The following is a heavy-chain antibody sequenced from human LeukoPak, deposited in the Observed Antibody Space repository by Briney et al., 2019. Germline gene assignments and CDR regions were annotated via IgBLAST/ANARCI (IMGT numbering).Heavy chain of an antibody. Sequence: GRSLRLSCAASGFTFSSYAMHWVRQAPGKGLEWVAVISYDGSNKYYADSVKGRFTISRDNSKNTLYLQMNSLRAEDTAVYYCAKPGRGVAATWVDYWGQGTLVTVSS. D-gene: IGHD2-15*01. CDR1: GFTFSSYA. J-gene: IGHJ4*02. CDR3: AKPGRGVAATWVDY. CDR2: ISYDGSNK. V-gene: IGHV3-30*04.